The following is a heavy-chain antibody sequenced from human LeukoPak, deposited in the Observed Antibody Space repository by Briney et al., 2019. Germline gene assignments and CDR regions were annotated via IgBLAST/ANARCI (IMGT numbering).Heavy chain of an antibody. D-gene: IGHD3-3*01. J-gene: IGHJ4*02. CDR3: ARHRYDFSVDY. Sequence: SETLSLTCTVSGGSISSSSYYWGWIRQPPGKGPEWIGSIYYSGSTYYNPSLKSRVTISVDTSKNQFSLKLSSVTAADTAVYYCARHRYDFSVDYWGQGTLVTVSS. V-gene: IGHV4-39*01. CDR1: GGSISSSSYY. CDR2: IYYSGST.